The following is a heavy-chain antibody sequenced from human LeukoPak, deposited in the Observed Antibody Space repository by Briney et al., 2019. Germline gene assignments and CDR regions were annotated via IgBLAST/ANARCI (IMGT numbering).Heavy chain of an antibody. J-gene: IGHJ4*02. CDR3: AKVYCSSTSCPLGY. Sequence: PGGSLRLSCAASGFTFSSYGMHWVRQAPGKGLEWVAFIRYDGSNKYYADSVKGRFTISRDNSKNTLYLQMNSLRAEDTAVYYCAKVYCSSTSCPLGYWGQGTLVTVSS. CDR1: GFTFSSYG. V-gene: IGHV3-30*02. CDR2: IRYDGSNK. D-gene: IGHD2-2*01.